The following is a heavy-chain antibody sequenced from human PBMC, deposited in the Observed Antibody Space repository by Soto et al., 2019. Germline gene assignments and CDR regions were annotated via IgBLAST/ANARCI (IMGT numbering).Heavy chain of an antibody. V-gene: IGHV5-51*01. J-gene: IGHJ4*02. D-gene: IGHD3-22*01. CDR3: VTTGYYDSSGYYDFAY. CDR1: GGSISSYY. Sequence: ETLSLTCTVSGGSISSYYWSWIRQPPGKGLEWMGIIYPGDSDTRYSPSFQGQVTISADKSISTAYLQWSSLKASDTVMYYCVTTGYYDSSGYYDFAYWGQGTLVTVSS. CDR2: IYPGDSDT.